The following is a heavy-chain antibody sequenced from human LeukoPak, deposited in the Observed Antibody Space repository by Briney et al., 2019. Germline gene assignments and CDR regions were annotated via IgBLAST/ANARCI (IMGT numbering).Heavy chain of an antibody. V-gene: IGHV1-69*13. CDR1: GGTFSSYA. CDR2: IIPIFGTA. D-gene: IGHD6-13*01. CDR3: ARGIAAERYNWFDP. J-gene: IGHJ5*02. Sequence: ASVEVSCKASGGTFSSYAISWVRQAPGQGLEWMGGIIPIFGTANYAQKFQGRVTITADESTSTAYMELSSLRSEDTAVYYCARGIAAERYNWFDPWGQGTLVTVSS.